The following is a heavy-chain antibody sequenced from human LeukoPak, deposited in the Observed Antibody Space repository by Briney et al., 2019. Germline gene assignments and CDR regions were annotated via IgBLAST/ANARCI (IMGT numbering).Heavy chain of an antibody. V-gene: IGHV3-23*01. J-gene: IGHJ4*02. Sequence: GGSLRLSCAASGFTFSTYPMNWVRQAPGKGLEWVSTISGSGANTYYADSVKGRFTISRDNSRNTLYLQMNSLRAEDTAIYYCAKERPQTTSFDYWGQGALVTVSS. CDR1: GFTFSTYP. CDR3: AKERPQTTSFDY. CDR2: ISGSGANT. D-gene: IGHD2/OR15-2a*01.